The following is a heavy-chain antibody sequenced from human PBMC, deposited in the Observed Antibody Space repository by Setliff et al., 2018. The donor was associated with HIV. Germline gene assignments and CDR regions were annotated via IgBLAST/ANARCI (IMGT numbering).Heavy chain of an antibody. D-gene: IGHD3-9*01. Sequence: ASVKVSCKASGGTSNTYDINWVRQATGQGLEWMGWMNPNSGNTGYAQKFQGRVTMTRNTSISTAYMELSSLRSEDTAVYYCARGRELRYFDWPSSGDYWGQGTLVTVSS. CDR1: GGTSNTYD. V-gene: IGHV1-8*02. CDR3: ARGRELRYFDWPSSGDY. J-gene: IGHJ4*02. CDR2: MNPNSGNT.